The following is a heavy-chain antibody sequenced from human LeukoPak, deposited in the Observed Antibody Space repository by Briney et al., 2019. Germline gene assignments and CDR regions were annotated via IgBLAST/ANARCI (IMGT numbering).Heavy chain of an antibody. J-gene: IGHJ4*02. CDR2: INHSGST. CDR3: ARGNRGYSYGGPYDY. D-gene: IGHD5-18*01. V-gene: IGHV4-34*01. CDR1: GGSFSGYY. Sequence: PSETLSLTCAVYGGSFSGYYWSWIRPPPGKGLEWIGEINHSGSTNYNPSLKSRVTISVDTSKNQFSLKLSSVTAADTAVYYCARGNRGYSYGGPYDYWGQGTLVTVSS.